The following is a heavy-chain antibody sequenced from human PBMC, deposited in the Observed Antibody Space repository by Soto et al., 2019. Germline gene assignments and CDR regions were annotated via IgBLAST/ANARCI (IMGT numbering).Heavy chain of an antibody. V-gene: IGHV2-70*01. Sequence: SGPTLVNPTQTLTLTCTFSGFSLSTSGMCVSWIRQPPGKALEWLALIDWDDDKYYNTSLKTRLTISKDTSKNRVVLTMTNMDPSDTATYYCARIRGYCSGGSCHSNYYGMDVWGQGTTVTVSS. CDR1: GFSLSTSGMC. J-gene: IGHJ6*02. D-gene: IGHD2-15*01. CDR3: ARIRGYCSGGSCHSNYYGMDV. CDR2: IDWDDDK.